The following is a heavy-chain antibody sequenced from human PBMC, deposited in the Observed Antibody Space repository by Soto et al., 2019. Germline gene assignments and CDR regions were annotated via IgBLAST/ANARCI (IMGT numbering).Heavy chain of an antibody. Sequence: QVQLQESGPGLVKPSQTLSLTCSVSGGSISSGAYYWSWIRQHPGKVLEWIGYIHYSGSTSYNPSLKSRLSMSVDTSKKQFSLKLSSVTAADTAVYYCARDYYDSSGSYQYYFDDWGQGTQVTVSS. D-gene: IGHD3-22*01. CDR3: ARDYYDSSGSYQYYFDD. CDR1: GGSISSGAYY. J-gene: IGHJ4*02. V-gene: IGHV4-31*03. CDR2: IHYSGST.